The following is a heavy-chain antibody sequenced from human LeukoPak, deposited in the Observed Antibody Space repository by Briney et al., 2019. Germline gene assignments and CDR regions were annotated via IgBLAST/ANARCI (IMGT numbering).Heavy chain of an antibody. CDR3: ARLAFCTNAVCFSNYYYSMDV. Sequence: GESLKISCKGSGYSFTSYWIGWVRQMSGEGLEWMGIIYPDDSDTKYSPSFQGQVTISADKSISTAYLQWSSLKASDTVMYYCARLAFCTNAVCFSNYYYSMDVWGRGTTVTVSS. D-gene: IGHD2-8*01. V-gene: IGHV5-51*01. CDR1: GYSFTSYW. CDR2: IYPDDSDT. J-gene: IGHJ6*03.